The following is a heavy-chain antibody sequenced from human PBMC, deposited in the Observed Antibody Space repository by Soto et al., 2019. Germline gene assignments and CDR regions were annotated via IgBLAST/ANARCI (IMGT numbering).Heavy chain of an antibody. CDR1: GCTFTSYG. J-gene: IGHJ4*02. D-gene: IGHD2-15*01. Sequence: ASLKVSCKASGCTFTSYGISWVRQAPGQGLEWMGWISAYNGNTNYAQKLQGRVTMTTDTSTSTAYMELRSLRSDDTAVYYCARDRHWRDCSGGSCYFDYWGQGTLVTVSS. V-gene: IGHV1-18*01. CDR2: ISAYNGNT. CDR3: ARDRHWRDCSGGSCYFDY.